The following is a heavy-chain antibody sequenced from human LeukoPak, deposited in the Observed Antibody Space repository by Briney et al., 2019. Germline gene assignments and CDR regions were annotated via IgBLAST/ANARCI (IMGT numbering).Heavy chain of an antibody. CDR1: GFTFSSYA. V-gene: IGHV3-23*01. J-gene: IGHJ4*02. D-gene: IGHD3-22*01. CDR2: ISGSGGST. Sequence: GGSLRLSCAASGFTFSSYAMSWVRQAPGKGLEWVSAISGSGGSTYYADSVKGRFTISRDNSKNTLYLQMNSLRAEDTAVYYCCSTAYYYDSSGPRFQDYFDYWGQGTLVTVSS. CDR3: CSTAYYYDSSGPRFQDYFDY.